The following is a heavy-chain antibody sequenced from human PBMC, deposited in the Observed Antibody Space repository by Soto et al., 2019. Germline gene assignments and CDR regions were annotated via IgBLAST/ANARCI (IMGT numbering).Heavy chain of an antibody. Sequence: QVQLQQWGAGLLKPSETLSLTCAVYGGSFSGYYWSWIRQPPGKGLEWIGEINHSGSTNYNSSLKSRVTISVDTSKNQLSLKLSSVTAADTAVYYCARTRPRWQQALVDPWGQGTLVTVSS. D-gene: IGHD6-13*01. CDR3: ARTRPRWQQALVDP. V-gene: IGHV4-34*01. CDR1: GGSFSGYY. CDR2: INHSGST. J-gene: IGHJ5*02.